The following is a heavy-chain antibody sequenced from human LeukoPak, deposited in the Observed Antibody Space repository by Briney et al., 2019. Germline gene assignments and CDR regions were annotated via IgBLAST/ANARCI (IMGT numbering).Heavy chain of an antibody. J-gene: IGHJ3*02. Sequence: GGSLRLSCATSGFTFSDYYMSWIRQAPGKGLEWVSYISSSGSTIYYADSVKGRFTISKVNAKNSLYLQLNRLRAEDTAVYYCARMHTLSGWYFRQYAFDIWGQGTMVTVSS. D-gene: IGHD6-19*01. CDR1: GFTFSDYY. CDR3: ARMHTLSGWYFRQYAFDI. V-gene: IGHV3-11*04. CDR2: ISSSGSTI.